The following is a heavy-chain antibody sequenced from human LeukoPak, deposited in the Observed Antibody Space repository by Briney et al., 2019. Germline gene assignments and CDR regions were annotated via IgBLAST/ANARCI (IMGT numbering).Heavy chain of an antibody. V-gene: IGHV3-48*01. CDR2: ISSSSSTI. Sequence: GGSLRLSCAASGFTFSSYSMNWVRQAPGKGLEWVSYISSSSSTIYYADSVKGRFTTSRDNAKNSLYLQMNSLRAEDTAVYYCARDMVRGVLPYYYYGMDVWGQGTTVTVSS. D-gene: IGHD3-10*01. CDR3: ARDMVRGVLPYYYYGMDV. CDR1: GFTFSSYS. J-gene: IGHJ6*02.